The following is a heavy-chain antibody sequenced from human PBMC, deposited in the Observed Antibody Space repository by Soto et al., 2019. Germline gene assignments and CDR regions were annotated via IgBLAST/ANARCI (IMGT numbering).Heavy chain of an antibody. J-gene: IGHJ4*02. CDR2: ISGSGGST. CDR3: AKSWAGRSLLHLDYFDY. V-gene: IGHV3-23*01. D-gene: IGHD3-3*01. Sequence: EVQLLESGGGLVQPGGSLRLSCAASGFTFSSYAMSWVRQAPGKGLEWVSAISGSGGSTYYADSVKGRFTISRDNSKNTLYLQMNSLRAEDTTVYYCAKSWAGRSLLHLDYFDYWGQGTLVTVSS. CDR1: GFTFSSYA.